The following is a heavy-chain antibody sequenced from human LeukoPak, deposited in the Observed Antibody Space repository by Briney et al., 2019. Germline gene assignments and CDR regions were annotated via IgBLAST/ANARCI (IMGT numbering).Heavy chain of an antibody. J-gene: IGHJ4*02. CDR3: AKNRDSSDYPRDFDY. Sequence: GGSLRLSCAASGFTFSIYAMSWVRQAPGKGLQWVPSITSRGESTWYVDSVRGRFTITRDNSENTVYLQMNSLRTEDTAVYYCAKNRDSSDYPRDFDYWGQGTLVTVSS. CDR2: ITSRGEST. D-gene: IGHD3-22*01. CDR1: GFTFSIYA. V-gene: IGHV3-23*01.